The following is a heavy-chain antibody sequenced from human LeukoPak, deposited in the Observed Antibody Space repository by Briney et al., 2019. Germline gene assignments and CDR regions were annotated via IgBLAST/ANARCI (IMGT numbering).Heavy chain of an antibody. Sequence: SETLSLTFTGSGGSISSSGYYWRWIRQHPGKGLEWIGYIYYSGSTYYNPSLKSRVTISVDTSKNQFSLKLSSVTAADTAVYYCAREKTPVTTRSFDYWGQGTLVTVSS. CDR2: IYYSGST. J-gene: IGHJ4*02. V-gene: IGHV4-31*03. D-gene: IGHD4-11*01. CDR1: GGSISSSGYY. CDR3: AREKTPVTTRSFDY.